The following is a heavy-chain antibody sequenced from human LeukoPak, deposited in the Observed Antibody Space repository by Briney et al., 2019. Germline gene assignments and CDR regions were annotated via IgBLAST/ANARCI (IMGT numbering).Heavy chain of an antibody. D-gene: IGHD2-2*01. Sequence: SVKVSCKASGYTFTSYAISWVRQAPGQGLEWMGGIIPIFGTANYAQKFQGRVTITADESTSTAYMELSSLRSEDTAVYYCARGCSSTSCYAQSVFDYWGQGTLVTVSS. V-gene: IGHV1-69*13. CDR3: ARGCSSTSCYAQSVFDY. J-gene: IGHJ4*02. CDR1: GYTFTSYA. CDR2: IIPIFGTA.